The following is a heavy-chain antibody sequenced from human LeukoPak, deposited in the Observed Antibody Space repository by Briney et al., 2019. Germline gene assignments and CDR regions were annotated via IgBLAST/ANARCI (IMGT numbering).Heavy chain of an antibody. J-gene: IGHJ6*03. Sequence: GGSPRLSCAASGFTFSSYAMSWVRQAPGKGLEWVSGLTGSGGNTYYADSVKGRFTISRDNSKNTLSLQMNSLRAEDAAVYYCVKFRGIQHYNYHMDVWGKGTTVTVSS. CDR3: VKFRGIQHYNYHMDV. V-gene: IGHV3-23*01. D-gene: IGHD3-10*01. CDR2: LTGSGGNT. CDR1: GFTFSSYA.